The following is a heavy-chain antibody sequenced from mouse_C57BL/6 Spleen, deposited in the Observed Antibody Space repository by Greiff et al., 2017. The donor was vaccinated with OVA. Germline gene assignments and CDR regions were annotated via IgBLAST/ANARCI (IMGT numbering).Heavy chain of an antibody. D-gene: IGHD2-4*01. CDR2: IYPRSGNT. Sequence: VQLQQSGAELARPGASVKLSCKASGYTFTSYGISWVKQRTGQGLEWIGEIYPRSGNTYYNEKFKGKATLTADKSSSTAYMELRSLTSEDSAVYFCARLIYYDYDEGSWFAYWGQGTLVTVSA. V-gene: IGHV1-81*01. CDR1: GYTFTSYG. J-gene: IGHJ3*01. CDR3: ARLIYYDYDEGSWFAY.